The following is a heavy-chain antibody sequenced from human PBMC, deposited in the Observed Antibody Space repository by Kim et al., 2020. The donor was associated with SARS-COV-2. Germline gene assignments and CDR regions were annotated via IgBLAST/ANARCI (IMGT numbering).Heavy chain of an antibody. CDR2: ISGSGGST. J-gene: IGHJ4*02. V-gene: IGHV3-23*01. Sequence: GGSLRLSCAASGFTFSSYAMSWVRQAPGKGLEWVSAISGSGGSTYYADSVKGRFTISRDNSKNTLYLQMNSLRAEDTAVYYCAKVIRGYCSSTSCSYFDYWGQGTLVTVSS. CDR1: GFTFSSYA. CDR3: AKVIRGYCSSTSCSYFDY. D-gene: IGHD2-2*01.